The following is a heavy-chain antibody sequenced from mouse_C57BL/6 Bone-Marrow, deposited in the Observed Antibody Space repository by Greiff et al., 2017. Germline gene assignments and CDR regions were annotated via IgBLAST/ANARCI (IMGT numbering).Heavy chain of an antibody. CDR2: INPSSGYT. Sequence: VQLQQSGAELARPGASVKMSCKASGYTFTSYTMHWVKQRPGQGLEWIGYINPSSGYTKYNQKFKDKATLTADKSSSTAYMQLSSLTSEDSAVYDCARGGPSISPYGAMDYWGQGTSVTVSS. CDR1: GYTFTSYT. CDR3: ARGGPSISPYGAMDY. V-gene: IGHV1-4*01. J-gene: IGHJ4*01. D-gene: IGHD2-10*02.